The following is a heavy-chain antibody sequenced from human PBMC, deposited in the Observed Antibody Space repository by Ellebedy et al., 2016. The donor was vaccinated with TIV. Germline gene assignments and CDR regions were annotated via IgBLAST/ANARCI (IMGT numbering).Heavy chain of an antibody. Sequence: GESLKISCAASGFTVTTNYMNWVRQAPGKGLEWVSVIFSAADGGETHYADSVKGRFTISRDSSKNTLYLQMNSLRAEDTAVYYCARDAAGNGGKLDYWGQGALVTVS. CDR3: ARDAAGNGGKLDY. CDR2: IFSAADGGET. V-gene: IGHV3-53*01. CDR1: GFTVTTNY. J-gene: IGHJ4*02. D-gene: IGHD4-23*01.